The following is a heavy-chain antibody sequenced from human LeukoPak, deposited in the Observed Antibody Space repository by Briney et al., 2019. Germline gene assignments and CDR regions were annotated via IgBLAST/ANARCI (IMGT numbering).Heavy chain of an antibody. CDR1: GGSISSYN. Sequence: SDTLTLTCTASGGSISSYNGCLLRQPPGKGLELIGYIHNSGTTSYNPSLKSRVTISIDTSKSQFSLQLTSLSAADTAVYYCVRGHAQYYFDQWGERTLVTVSS. D-gene: IGHD2/OR15-2a*01. J-gene: IGHJ4*02. CDR3: VRGHAQYYFDQ. V-gene: IGHV4-59*01. CDR2: IHNSGTT.